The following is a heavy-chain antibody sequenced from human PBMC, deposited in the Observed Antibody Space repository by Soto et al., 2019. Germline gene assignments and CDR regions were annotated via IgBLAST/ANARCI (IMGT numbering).Heavy chain of an antibody. CDR1: GSTFSNYG. D-gene: IGHD3-10*01. Sequence: QVQLVDSGGGVVQPGRSLRLSCAASGSTFSNYGMHWVRQAPGKGLEWVAVIWYDGSNKYYAESVKGRFTISRDNSKNTLYLQMNSLRAEDTAVYYCARGRESQYYGMDVWGQGTTVTVSS. CDR2: IWYDGSNK. V-gene: IGHV3-33*01. CDR3: ARGRESQYYGMDV. J-gene: IGHJ6*02.